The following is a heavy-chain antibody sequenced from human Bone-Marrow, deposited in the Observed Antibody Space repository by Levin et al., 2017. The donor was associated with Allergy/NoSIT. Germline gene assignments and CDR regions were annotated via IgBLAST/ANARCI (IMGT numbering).Heavy chain of an antibody. J-gene: IGHJ4*02. Sequence: GESLKISCAASGFTFSSYSMNWVRQAPGKGLEWVSSISSSSSYIYYADSVKGRFTISRDNAKNSLYLQMNSLRAEDTAVYYCARDEYCSSTSCYHPDDYWGQGTLVTVSS. CDR1: GFTFSSYS. D-gene: IGHD2-2*01. CDR2: ISSSSSYI. CDR3: ARDEYCSSTSCYHPDDY. V-gene: IGHV3-21*01.